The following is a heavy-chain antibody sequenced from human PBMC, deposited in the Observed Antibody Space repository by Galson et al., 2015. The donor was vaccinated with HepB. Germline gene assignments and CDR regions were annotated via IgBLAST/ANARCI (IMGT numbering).Heavy chain of an antibody. J-gene: IGHJ5*02. CDR3: AKDGISPAAPFENWFDP. D-gene: IGHD2-2*01. CDR1: GFTFSSYA. V-gene: IGHV3-30-3*01. CDR2: ISYDGSNK. Sequence: SLRLSCAASGFTFSSYAMHWVRQAPGKGLEWVAVISYDGSNKYYADSVKGRFTISRDNSKNTLYLQMNSLRAEDTAVYYCAKDGISPAAPFENWFDPWGQGTLVTVSS.